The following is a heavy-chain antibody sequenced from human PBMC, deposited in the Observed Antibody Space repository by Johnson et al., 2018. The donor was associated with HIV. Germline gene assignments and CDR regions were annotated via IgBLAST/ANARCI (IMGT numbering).Heavy chain of an antibody. V-gene: IGHV3-30*04. D-gene: IGHD1-1*01. J-gene: IGHJ3*02. CDR3: ASPSGTHGAFDI. CDR2: ISYDGSNK. CDR1: GFTFNSYA. Sequence: QVQLVESGGGVVQPGRSLRLSCAASGFTFNSYAMHWVRQAPGKGLEWVAVISYDGSNKYYADSVKGRFTIYRDNSKNTLYLQMNSLRAEDTAVYYCASPSGTHGAFDIWCQGTMVTVSS.